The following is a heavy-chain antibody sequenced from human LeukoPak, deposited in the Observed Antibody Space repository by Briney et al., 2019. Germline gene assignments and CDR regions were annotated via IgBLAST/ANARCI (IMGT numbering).Heavy chain of an antibody. CDR3: ARDGVLFGESVYYFDY. D-gene: IGHD3-10*02. CDR2: ISFSNKYI. CDR1: GFTFSSYS. Sequence: GSLRLSCAASGFTFSSYSIAWVRQAPGKGLEWVSSISFSNKYIYYGDSVKGRFTIPRDNAKNSVNLQMNSLRVEDTAVYYCARDGVLFGESVYYFDYWGQGALVTVSS. V-gene: IGHV3-21*01. J-gene: IGHJ4*02.